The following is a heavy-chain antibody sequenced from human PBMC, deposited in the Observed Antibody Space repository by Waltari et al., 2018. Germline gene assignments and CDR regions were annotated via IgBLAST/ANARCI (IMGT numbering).Heavy chain of an antibody. CDR3: ARGDYDFWSGTRWFDP. CDR2: INHSGST. V-gene: IGHV4-34*01. D-gene: IGHD3-3*01. J-gene: IGHJ5*02. Sequence: QVQLQQWGAGLLKPSETLSLTCAVYGGSFSGYYWSWIRQPPGKGLEWLGEINHSGSTNYNPSLKSRVTISVDTSKNQFSLKLSSVTAADTAVYYCARGDYDFWSGTRWFDPWGQGTLVTVSS. CDR1: GGSFSGYY.